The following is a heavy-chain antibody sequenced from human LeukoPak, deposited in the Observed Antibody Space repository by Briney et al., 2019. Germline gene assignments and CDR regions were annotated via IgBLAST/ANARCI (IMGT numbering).Heavy chain of an antibody. CDR3: ARGRGGAATGLDH. J-gene: IGHJ4*02. CDR2: INSNSGAR. D-gene: IGHD3-16*01. V-gene: IGHV1-2*02. CDR1: GYTFNGYY. Sequence: GASVKVSCKASGYTFNGYYMHWVRQAPGQGLESMGWINSNSGARNYAQKFQGRVTMSRDTSINTAYMELSRLTSDDTAVYYCARGRGGAATGLDHWGKGALVTVSS.